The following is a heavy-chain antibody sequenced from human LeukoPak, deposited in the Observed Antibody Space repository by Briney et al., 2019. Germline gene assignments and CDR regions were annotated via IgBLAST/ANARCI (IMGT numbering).Heavy chain of an antibody. D-gene: IGHD4-17*01. J-gene: IGHJ6*03. CDR3: AKWRGDYPSYYYYYMDV. CDR2: ISGDGGST. Sequence: GGSLRLSCAASGFTFDDYAMHWVRQAPGKGLEWVSLISGDGGSTYSADSVKGRFTISRDNSKNSLYLLMNSLRTEDTALYYCAKWRGDYPSYYYYYMDVWGKGTTVTVSS. CDR1: GFTFDDYA. V-gene: IGHV3-43*02.